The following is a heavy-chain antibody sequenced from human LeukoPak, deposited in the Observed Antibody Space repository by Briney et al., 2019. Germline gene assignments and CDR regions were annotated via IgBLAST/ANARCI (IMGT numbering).Heavy chain of an antibody. CDR2: INHSGST. CDR3: ARDPDATYSDTAIVLPTSVDY. D-gene: IGHD5-18*01. J-gene: IGHJ4*02. Sequence: SETLSLTCAVYGGSFSGYYWSWIRQPPGKGLGWIGEINHSGSTNYNPSLKSRVTISVDTSKNQFSLKLSSVTAADTAVHYCARDPDATYSDTAIVLPTSVDYWGQGTLVTVSS. V-gene: IGHV4-34*01. CDR1: GGSFSGYY.